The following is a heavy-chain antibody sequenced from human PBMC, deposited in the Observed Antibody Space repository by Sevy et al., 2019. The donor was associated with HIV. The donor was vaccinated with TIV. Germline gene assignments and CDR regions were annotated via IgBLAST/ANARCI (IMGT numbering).Heavy chain of an antibody. CDR3: ARVITVGATIQEAFDI. D-gene: IGHD1-26*01. CDR2: IYSGGST. Sequence: GGSLRLSCAASGFTVSSNYMSWVRQAPGKGLEWVSVIYSGGSTYYADSVKGRFTISRDNSKNTLYLQMNSLRAEDTAVYYCARVITVGATIQEAFDIWGQGTMVTVSS. V-gene: IGHV3-53*01. J-gene: IGHJ3*02. CDR1: GFTVSSNY.